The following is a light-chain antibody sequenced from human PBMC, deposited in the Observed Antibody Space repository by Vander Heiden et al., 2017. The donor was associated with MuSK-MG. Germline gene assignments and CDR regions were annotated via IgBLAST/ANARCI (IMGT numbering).Light chain of an antibody. CDR1: SLRSYY. CDR2: GKN. V-gene: IGLV3-19*01. Sequence: SSELTQDPAVSVALGQTVRITCQGDSLRSYYASWYQQKPGQAPVLVIYGKNNRPSGIPDRFSGSSSGNTASLTITGAQAEDEADYYCNSRDSSGNRVVVGGGTKLTVL. J-gene: IGLJ2*01. CDR3: NSRDSSGNRVV.